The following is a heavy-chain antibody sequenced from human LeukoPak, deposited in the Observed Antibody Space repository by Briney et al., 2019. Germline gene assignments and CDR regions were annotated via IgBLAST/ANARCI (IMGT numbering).Heavy chain of an antibody. J-gene: IGHJ6*02. V-gene: IGHV3-23*01. CDR3: AKVPYSDYGSGRPPFMDV. CDR1: GFTFTNYA. Sequence: GGSLRLSCVASGFTFTNYAMSWVRQAPGKGLEWVSTISNTGTDTYYADSVQGRFTISRDNSENTLYLQMNNLRAEDTAIYYCAKVPYSDYGSGRPPFMDVWGQGTTVAVSS. CDR2: ISNTGTDT. D-gene: IGHD3-10*01.